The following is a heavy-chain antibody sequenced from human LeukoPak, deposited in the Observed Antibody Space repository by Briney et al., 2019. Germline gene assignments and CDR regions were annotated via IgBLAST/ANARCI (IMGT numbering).Heavy chain of an antibody. CDR3: AKDPGVVVGYTYY. Sequence: GGSLRLSCAASGFTFSSYAMSWVRQAPGKGLEWVSAISSSGGSTYYADSVKGRFTISRDNSKNTLYLQMNGLRAEDTAVYYCAKDPGVVVGYTYYWGQGTLVTVSS. J-gene: IGHJ4*02. CDR1: GFTFSSYA. CDR2: ISSSGGST. V-gene: IGHV3-23*01. D-gene: IGHD3-22*01.